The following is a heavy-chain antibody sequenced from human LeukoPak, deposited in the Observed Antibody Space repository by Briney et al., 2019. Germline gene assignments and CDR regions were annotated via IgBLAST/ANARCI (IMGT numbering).Heavy chain of an antibody. V-gene: IGHV1-2*02. J-gene: IGHJ6*03. D-gene: IGHD3-16*01. CDR1: GYTFTGYY. CDR3: ARDPTPHEIRDYYYYMDV. Sequence: ASVKVSCKASGYTFTGYYMHWVRQAPGQGLEWMGWINPNSGGTNYAQKFQGRVTMTRDTSISTAYMELSRLRSDDTAVYYCARDPTPHEIRDYYYYMDVWGKGTTVTVSS. CDR2: INPNSGGT.